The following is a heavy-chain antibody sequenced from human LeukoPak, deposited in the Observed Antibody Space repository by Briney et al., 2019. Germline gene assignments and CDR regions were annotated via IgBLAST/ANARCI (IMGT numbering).Heavy chain of an antibody. V-gene: IGHV3-21*01. Sequence: GGSLRLSCAASGFTFSSYSMNWVRQAPGKGLEWVSPISSSSSYIYYADSVKGRFTISRDNAKNSLYLQMNSLRAEDTAVYYCARGQQLDEGWFDPWGQGTLVTVSS. J-gene: IGHJ5*02. CDR2: ISSSSSYI. CDR3: ARGQQLDEGWFDP. D-gene: IGHD6-13*01. CDR1: GFTFSSYS.